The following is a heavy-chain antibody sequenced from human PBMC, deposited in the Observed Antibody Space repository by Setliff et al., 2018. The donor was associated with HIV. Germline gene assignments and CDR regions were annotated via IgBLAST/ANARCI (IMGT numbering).Heavy chain of an antibody. CDR1: NYTLINYG. J-gene: IGHJ6*03. Sequence: ASVKVSCKASNYTLINYGVSWVRQAPGQGLEWMGGIIPIFGTTNYAQKLQGRVTMTTDTSTSTAYMELRSLRSDDTAVYYCARLVSYYDILTGSYYYYYMDVWGKGTTVTVSS. CDR2: IIPIFGTT. V-gene: IGHV1-18*01. D-gene: IGHD3-9*01. CDR3: ARLVSYYDILTGSYYYYYMDV.